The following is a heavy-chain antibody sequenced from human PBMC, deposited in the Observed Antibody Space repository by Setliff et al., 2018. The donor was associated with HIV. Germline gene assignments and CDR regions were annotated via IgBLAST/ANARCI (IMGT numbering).Heavy chain of an antibody. D-gene: IGHD3-10*01. CDR3: ARGLNYYGSGSYLPLGY. CDR2: IKQDGSEK. J-gene: IGHJ4*02. CDR1: GFTFSTYW. V-gene: IGHV3-7*01. Sequence: GGSLRLSCAASGFTFSTYWMSWVRQAPGKGLEWVANIKQDGSEKYYVDSVKGRFTISRDNAKNSLYLQMNSLRAEDTAVYYCARGLNYYGSGSYLPLGYWGQGTLVTVSS.